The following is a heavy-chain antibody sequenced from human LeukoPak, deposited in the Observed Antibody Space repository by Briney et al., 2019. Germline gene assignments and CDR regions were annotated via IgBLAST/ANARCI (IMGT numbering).Heavy chain of an antibody. CDR3: ARAPGDSSGYYYSPSEYFQH. D-gene: IGHD3-22*01. Sequence: ASVKVSCKASGGTFSSYAISWVRQAPGQGLEWMGRIIPILGMANYAQKFQGRVTITADKSTSTAYMELSSLRSEDTAVYYCARAPGDSSGYYYSPSEYFQHWGQGTLVTVSS. CDR2: IIPILGMA. J-gene: IGHJ1*01. V-gene: IGHV1-69*04. CDR1: GGTFSSYA.